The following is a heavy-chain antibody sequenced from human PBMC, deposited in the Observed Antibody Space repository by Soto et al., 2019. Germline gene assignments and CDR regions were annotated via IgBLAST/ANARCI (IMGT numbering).Heavy chain of an antibody. V-gene: IGHV4-61*08. J-gene: IGHJ4*02. CDR1: GGTVSSTGCC. D-gene: IGHD2-15*01. Sequence: SETQSLTCFVSGGTVSSTGCCWSWIRKPPGKGLEWIGYIYYSGRTDYKSSLKRRVTISLDPSKNQVSLKFNSVTAADTAVYYCARGGYSGRLYYFDYWGLGTLVTVSS. CDR3: ARGGYSGRLYYFDY. CDR2: IYYSGRT.